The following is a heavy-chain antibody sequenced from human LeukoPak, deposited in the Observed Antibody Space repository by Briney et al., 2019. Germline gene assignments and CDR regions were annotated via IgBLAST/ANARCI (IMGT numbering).Heavy chain of an antibody. CDR3: ARYSGSYFGY. V-gene: IGHV4-34*01. Sequence: SETLSLTCAVYGGSFSGYYCSWIRQPPGKGLEWIGSIYHSGSTYYNPSLKSRVTISVDTPKNQFSLKLSSVTAADTAVYYCARYSGSYFGYWGQGTLVTVSS. CDR2: IYHSGST. CDR1: GGSFSGYY. D-gene: IGHD1-26*01. J-gene: IGHJ4*02.